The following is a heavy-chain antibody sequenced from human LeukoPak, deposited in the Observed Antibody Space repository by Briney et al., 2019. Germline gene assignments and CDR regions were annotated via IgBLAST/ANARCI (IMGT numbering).Heavy chain of an antibody. CDR3: AREFTLRQWLVPDYFDY. V-gene: IGHV3-7*01. CDR2: IKQDGSEK. J-gene: IGHJ4*02. D-gene: IGHD6-19*01. CDR1: GFTFSSYW. Sequence: GGSLRLSCAASGFTFSSYWMSWVRQAPGKGLEWVANIKQDGSEKYYVDSVKGRFTTSRDNAKNSLYLQMNSLRAEDTAVYYCAREFTLRQWLVPDYFDYWGQGTLVTVSS.